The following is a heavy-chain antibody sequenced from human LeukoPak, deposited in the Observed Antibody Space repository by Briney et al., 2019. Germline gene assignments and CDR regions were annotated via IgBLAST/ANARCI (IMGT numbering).Heavy chain of an antibody. CDR2: IKQDGSEK. CDR3: ARGPSGVVVITNCFDY. CDR1: GFTFSSYW. D-gene: IGHD3-22*01. V-gene: IGHV3-7*01. Sequence: PGGSLRLSCAASGFTFSSYWMSWVRQAPGKGLEWVANIKQDGSEKYYVDSVKGRFTISRDNAKNSLYLQMNSLRAEDTAVYYCARGPSGVVVITNCFDYWGQGTLVTVSS. J-gene: IGHJ4*02.